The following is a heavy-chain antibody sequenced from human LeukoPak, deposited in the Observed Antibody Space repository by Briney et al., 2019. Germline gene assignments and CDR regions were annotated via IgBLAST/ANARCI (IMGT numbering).Heavy chain of an antibody. CDR1: GYTFTGYY. J-gene: IGHJ4*02. CDR2: ISAYNGNT. D-gene: IGHD4-23*01. V-gene: IGHV1-18*04. Sequence: ASVKVSCKASGYTFTGYYMHWVRQAPGQGLEWMGWISAYNGNTKYPQKLQGRVTMTTDTSTSTAYMELRSLRSDDTAVYYCARASDYGGNVYFDYWGQGTLVTVSS. CDR3: ARASDYGGNVYFDY.